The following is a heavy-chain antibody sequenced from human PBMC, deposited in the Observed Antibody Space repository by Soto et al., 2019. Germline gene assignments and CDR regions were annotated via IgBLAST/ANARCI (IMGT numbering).Heavy chain of an antibody. D-gene: IGHD3-22*01. CDR2: ISGGGSTA. CDR1: GFTFTSYV. V-gene: IGHV3-23*01. Sequence: GGFLRLSCAASGFTFTSYVMSWVRQAPGKGLEWVAGISGGGSTAFYADSVKGRFTISRDNAKNTLVLQMDSLRAEDTAIYYCAKDSNKYSSSLRGRYFDYWGQGTLVTVSS. J-gene: IGHJ4*02. CDR3: AKDSNKYSSSLRGRYFDY.